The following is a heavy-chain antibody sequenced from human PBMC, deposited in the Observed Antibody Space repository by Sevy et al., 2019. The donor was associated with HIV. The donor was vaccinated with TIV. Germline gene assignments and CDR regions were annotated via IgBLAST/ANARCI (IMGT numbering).Heavy chain of an antibody. Sequence: GGSLRLSCTASGFTFGDYCMSWVRQAPGKGLEWVAFLKSDVYGGTVDDAASVRGRFVISRDDSKTIAYLQMNDLKTEDTRVYYCTRWKAAQSIFDYWGQGALVTVSS. CDR1: GFTFGDYC. CDR3: TRWKAAQSIFDY. D-gene: IGHD6-13*01. CDR2: LKSDVYGGTV. V-gene: IGHV3-49*04. J-gene: IGHJ4*02.